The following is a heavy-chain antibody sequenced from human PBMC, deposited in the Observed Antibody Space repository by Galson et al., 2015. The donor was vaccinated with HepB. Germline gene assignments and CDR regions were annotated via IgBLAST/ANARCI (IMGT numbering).Heavy chain of an antibody. J-gene: IGHJ4*02. CDR2: ISSSSYI. CDR1: GFTFSSYS. V-gene: IGHV3-21*01. D-gene: IGHD3-22*01. CDR3: ARDLRGTSYVDSSGYFFDY. Sequence: SLRLSCAASGFTFSSYSMNWVRQAPGKGLEWVSSISSSSYIYYADSVKGRFTISRDNAKNSLYLQMNSLRAEDTAVYYCARDLRGTSYVDSSGYFFDYWGQGTLVTVSS.